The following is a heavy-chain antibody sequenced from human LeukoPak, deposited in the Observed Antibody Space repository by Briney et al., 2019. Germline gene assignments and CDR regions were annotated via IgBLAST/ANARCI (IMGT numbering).Heavy chain of an antibody. CDR3: ARHGSQSYPFDY. CDR2: IKQDGSEK. D-gene: IGHD3-10*01. CDR1: GFTLSSYW. V-gene: IGHV3-7*01. Sequence: GGSLRLSCVASGFTLSSYWMTWVSQAPGKGLEWVANIKQDGSEKYYVDSVKGRFTISRDNAKNSLYLEMNSLRAEDTAVYYCARHGSQSYPFDYWGQGTLVTVSS. J-gene: IGHJ4*02.